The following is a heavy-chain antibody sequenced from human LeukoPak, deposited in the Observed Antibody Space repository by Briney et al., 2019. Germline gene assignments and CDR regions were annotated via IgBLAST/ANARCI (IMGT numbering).Heavy chain of an antibody. D-gene: IGHD3-22*01. Sequence: GGSLRLSCAASGFTFSSYSMNWVRQAPGKGLEWVSSIRNSNTYIYYADSVKGRFTISRDNAKNSLYLQMNSLRVDDTAVYYCARKFSGSSGLCMDVWGKGTTVTVSS. J-gene: IGHJ6*04. CDR2: IRNSNTYI. CDR3: ARKFSGSSGLCMDV. V-gene: IGHV3-21*01. CDR1: GFTFSSYS.